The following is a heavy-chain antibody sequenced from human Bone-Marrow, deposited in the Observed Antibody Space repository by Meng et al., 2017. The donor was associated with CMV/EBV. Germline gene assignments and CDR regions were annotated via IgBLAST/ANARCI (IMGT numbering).Heavy chain of an antibody. CDR2: ISSSSSYI. V-gene: IGHV3-21*04. CDR1: GFTFSSYS. D-gene: IGHD6-13*01. CDR3: AKDSNGIAVPGTLHYFDY. J-gene: IGHJ4*02. Sequence: GESLKISCAASGFTFSSYSMNWVRQAPGKGLEWVSSISSSSSYIYYADSVKGRFTISRDNAKNSLYLQMNSLRAEDTALYYCAKDSNGIAVPGTLHYFDYWGRGTLVTVSS.